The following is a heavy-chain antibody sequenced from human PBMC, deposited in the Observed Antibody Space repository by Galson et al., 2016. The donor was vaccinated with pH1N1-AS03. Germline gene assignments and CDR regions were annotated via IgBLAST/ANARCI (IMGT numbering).Heavy chain of an antibody. CDR2: IYNGGRT. D-gene: IGHD3-22*01. V-gene: IGHV3-53*01. CDR3: ARNSYEDVDLEGFYFDY. Sequence: SLRLSCAASGFTVSSNYMSWVRQAPGRGLEWVSFIYNGGRTPYADSVKGRFTISRDSSKNTLYLQMDSLETEDTAVYYCARNSYEDVDLEGFYFDYWGQGTLVTVSS. J-gene: IGHJ4*02. CDR1: GFTVSSNY.